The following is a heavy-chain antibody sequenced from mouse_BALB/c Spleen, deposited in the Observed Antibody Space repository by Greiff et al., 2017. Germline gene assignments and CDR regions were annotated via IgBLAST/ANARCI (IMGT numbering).Heavy chain of an antibody. J-gene: IGHJ4*01. V-gene: IGHV5-6-4*01. CDR2: ISSGGSYT. Sequence: EVKLVESGGGLVKPGGSLKLSCAASGFTFSSYTMSWVRQTPEKRLEWVATISSGGSYTYYPDSVKGRFTISRDNAKNTLYLQMSSLKSEDTAMYYCTRRTLYDGKPYAMDYWGQGTSVTVSS. CDR3: TRRTLYDGKPYAMDY. D-gene: IGHD2-3*01. CDR1: GFTFSSYT.